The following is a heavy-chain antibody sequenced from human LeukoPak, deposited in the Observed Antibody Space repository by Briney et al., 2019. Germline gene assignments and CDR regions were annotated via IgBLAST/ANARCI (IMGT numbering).Heavy chain of an antibody. J-gene: IGHJ5*02. V-gene: IGHV4-59*01. CDR1: GGSISSYY. D-gene: IGHD3-10*01. CDR2: IYYSGST. CDR3: ARNHGSGRGEWFDP. Sequence: SETLSLTCTVSGGSISSYYWSCIRQPPGKGLEWIGYIYYSGSTKYNPSLKSRVTISVDTSKNQFSLKMSSVTAADTAVYYCARNHGSGRGEWFDPRGQGTLVTVSS.